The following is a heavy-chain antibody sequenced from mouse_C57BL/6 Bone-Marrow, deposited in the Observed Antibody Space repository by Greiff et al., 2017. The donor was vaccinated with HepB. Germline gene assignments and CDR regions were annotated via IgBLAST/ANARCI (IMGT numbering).Heavy chain of an antibody. V-gene: IGHV1-52*01. CDR1: GYTFTSYW. J-gene: IGHJ2*01. CDR2: IDPSDSET. CDR3: AREITTVVATEFDY. Sequence: VQLQQPGAELVRPGSSVKLSCKASGYTFTSYWMHWVKQRPIQGLEWIGNIDPSDSETHYNQKFKDKATLTVDKSSSTAYMQLSSLTSEDSAVYYCAREITTVVATEFDYWGQGTTLTVAS. D-gene: IGHD1-1*01.